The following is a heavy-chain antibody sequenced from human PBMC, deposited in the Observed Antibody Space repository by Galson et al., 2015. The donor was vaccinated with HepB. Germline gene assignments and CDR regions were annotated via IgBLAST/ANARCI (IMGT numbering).Heavy chain of an antibody. Sequence: LSLTCTVSGGSVTSSSYYWGWIRQPPGKGLEWIGGVSYSGGISYYNPSLRSRATLSVDTSKNQFSLRLSSVTAADTAVYYCATQGIVGSIHRVSTLDYWGQGTLVTVSS. CDR3: ATQGIVGSIHRVSTLDY. V-gene: IGHV4-39*01. D-gene: IGHD1-26*01. J-gene: IGHJ4*02. CDR1: GGSVTSSSYY. CDR2: VSYSGGI.